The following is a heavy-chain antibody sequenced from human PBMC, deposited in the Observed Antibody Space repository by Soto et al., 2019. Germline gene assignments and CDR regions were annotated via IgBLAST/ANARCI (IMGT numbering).Heavy chain of an antibody. CDR3: AKNVGWYCSSTSCLGHDY. CDR2: ISGSGGST. J-gene: IGHJ4*02. CDR1: GFTFSSYA. D-gene: IGHD2-2*01. Sequence: EVQLLESGGGLVQPGGSLRLSCAASGFTFSSYAMSWVRQAPGKGLGWVSAISGSGGSTYYADSVKGRFTISRDNSKNTLYLQMNSLRAEDTAVYYCAKNVGWYCSSTSCLGHDYWGQGTLVTVSS. V-gene: IGHV3-23*01.